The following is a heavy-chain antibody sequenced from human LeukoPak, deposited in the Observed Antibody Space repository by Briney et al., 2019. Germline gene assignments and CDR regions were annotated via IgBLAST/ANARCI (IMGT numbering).Heavy chain of an antibody. V-gene: IGHV3-43*02. CDR1: GFSFDDYP. CDR2: INEDGGKT. Sequence: GVSLRLSCAASGFSFDDYPMHWVRQAPGKGLEWVSLINEDGGKTFYADSVRGRFTISRDNSRNSLYLQMNSLRTEDTALYYCAKEIDTLGTNAFDIWGQGTIVTVSS. J-gene: IGHJ3*02. CDR3: AKEIDTLGTNAFDI. D-gene: IGHD2-15*01.